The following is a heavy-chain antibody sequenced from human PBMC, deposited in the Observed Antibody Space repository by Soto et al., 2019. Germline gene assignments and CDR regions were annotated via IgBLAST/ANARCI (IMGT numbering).Heavy chain of an antibody. CDR2: IYYSGST. CDR1: GGSISSSSYY. CDR3: ARQRSDFWRGPPWGV. V-gene: IGHV4-39*01. J-gene: IGHJ6*02. Sequence: SETLSLTCTVSGGSISSSSYYWGWIRQPPGKGLEWIGSIYYSGSTYYNPSLKSRVTISVDTSKNQFSLKLSSVTAADTAVYYCARQRSDFWRGPPWGVWGQGTTVTVSS. D-gene: IGHD3-3*01.